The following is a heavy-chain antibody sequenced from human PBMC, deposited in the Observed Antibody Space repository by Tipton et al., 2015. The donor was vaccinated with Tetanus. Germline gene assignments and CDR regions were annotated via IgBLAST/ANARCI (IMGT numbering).Heavy chain of an antibody. CDR2: INHSGST. V-gene: IGHV4-34*01. D-gene: IGHD4-17*01. CDR1: GGSFSGYY. J-gene: IGHJ5*02. CDR3: ARGEGTVTT. Sequence: LRLSCAVYGGSFSGYYWSWIRQPPGKGLEWIGEINHSGSTNYNPSLKSRVTISVDTSKNQFSLKLSSVTAADTAVYYCARGEGTVTTWGQGTLVTVSS.